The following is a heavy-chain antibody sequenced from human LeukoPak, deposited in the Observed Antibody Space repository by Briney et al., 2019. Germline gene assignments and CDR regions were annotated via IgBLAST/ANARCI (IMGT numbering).Heavy chain of an antibody. V-gene: IGHV4-61*08. CDR3: ARELKSRCARYFDY. Sequence: SQTLSLTCSVSGVTHSSGDSFWGWIRQPPGKVLEWIGNINYSGSTNYNPSLKSRITISVDASKNLFSQKLSSVTDADTAVYFCARELKSRCARYFDYWGRGSLLTVSS. CDR2: INYSGST. J-gene: IGHJ4*02. D-gene: IGHD3-16*02. CDR1: GVTHSSGDSF.